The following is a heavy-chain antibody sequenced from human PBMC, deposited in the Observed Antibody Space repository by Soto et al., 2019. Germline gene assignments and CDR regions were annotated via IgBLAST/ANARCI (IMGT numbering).Heavy chain of an antibody. Sequence: GSGPTLVNPTQTLTLTCTFSGFSLSTSGVGVGWIRQPPGKALEWLALIYWDDDKRYSPSLKSRLTITKDTSKNQVVLTMTNMDPVDTATYYCALHYGSGSGKMYGMDVWGQGTTVTVSS. V-gene: IGHV2-5*02. D-gene: IGHD3-10*01. CDR3: ALHYGSGSGKMYGMDV. CDR2: IYWDDDK. CDR1: GFSLSTSGVG. J-gene: IGHJ6*02.